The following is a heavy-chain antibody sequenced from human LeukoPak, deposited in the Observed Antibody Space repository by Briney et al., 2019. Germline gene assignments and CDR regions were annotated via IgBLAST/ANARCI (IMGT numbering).Heavy chain of an antibody. CDR2: ISAYNGNT. CDR3: ARDVDTAMEPGHFDY. D-gene: IGHD5-18*01. V-gene: IGHV1-18*01. CDR1: GYTFTSYG. J-gene: IGHJ4*02. Sequence: ASVKVSCKASGYTFTSYGISWVRQAPGQGLEWMGWISAYNGNTNYAQKLQGRVTMTTDTSTSTAYMELRSLRSDDTAVYYCARDVDTAMEPGHFDYWGQGTLVTVSS.